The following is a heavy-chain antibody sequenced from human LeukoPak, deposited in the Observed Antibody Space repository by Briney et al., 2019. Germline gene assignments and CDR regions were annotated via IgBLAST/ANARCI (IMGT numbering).Heavy chain of an antibody. D-gene: IGHD6-19*01. CDR2: ISSSSIYI. V-gene: IGHV3-21*01. Sequence: GGSLRLSCAASGFTFSSYEMNWVRQAPGKGLEWVSSISSSSIYIYYADSVKGRFTISRDNAKNSLYLQMNSLRAEDTAVYYCTRDRPLAVAGTPDYWGQGTLVTVSS. CDR1: GFTFSSYE. J-gene: IGHJ4*02. CDR3: TRDRPLAVAGTPDY.